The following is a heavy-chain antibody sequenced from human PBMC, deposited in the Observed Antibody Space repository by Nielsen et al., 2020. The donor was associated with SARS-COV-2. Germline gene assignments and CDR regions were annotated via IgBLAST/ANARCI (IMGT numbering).Heavy chain of an antibody. Sequence: GGSLRLSCAASGFTFSSSGMHWVRQAPGKGLEWVAFVRYDGSSESYADSVKGRFTISRDNARDTLYLQMNSLSAEDTAVYYCVRVRDDGYYYDTGPYDYWGQGALVTVSS. CDR1: GFTFSSSG. CDR3: VRVRDDGYYYDTGPYDY. J-gene: IGHJ4*02. V-gene: IGHV3-30*02. D-gene: IGHD3-22*01. CDR2: VRYDGSSE.